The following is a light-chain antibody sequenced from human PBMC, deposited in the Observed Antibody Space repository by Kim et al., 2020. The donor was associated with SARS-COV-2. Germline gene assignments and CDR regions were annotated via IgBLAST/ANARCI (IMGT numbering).Light chain of an antibody. J-gene: IGKJ4*01. CDR1: QSIGSS. V-gene: IGKV1-39*01. Sequence: DIQMTQSPSSLSASVGDRVTITCRASQSIGSSLNWYQQKPGSAPKLLISASSSLQSGVPSRFSGSGSGTDFTLTISSLQPEDFATYYCQQSYSSLTFGGGTKVDIK. CDR2: ASS. CDR3: QQSYSSLT.